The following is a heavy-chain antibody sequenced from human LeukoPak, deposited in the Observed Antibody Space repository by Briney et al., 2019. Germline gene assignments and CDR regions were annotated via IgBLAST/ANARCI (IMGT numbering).Heavy chain of an antibody. V-gene: IGHV3-15*01. CDR2: IKSKTDGGTT. CDR3: TTGYDILTGPTLQIDY. D-gene: IGHD3-9*01. Sequence: PGGSLRLSCAASGFTFSSYWMHWGRQAPGKGLEWGGRIKSKTDGGTTDCAAPVRGRFTISRDDSNNPLYLQMNSLKTEDTAVYYCTTGYDILTGPTLQIDYWGQGTLVTVSS. J-gene: IGHJ4*02. CDR1: GFTFSSYW.